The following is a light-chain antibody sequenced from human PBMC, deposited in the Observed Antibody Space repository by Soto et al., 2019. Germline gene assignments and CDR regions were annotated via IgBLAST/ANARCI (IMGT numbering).Light chain of an antibody. V-gene: IGKV4-1*01. Sequence: DIGLTQSPDSLAVSLGERATINCKSSQSFLYSSNNKNYLAWYQQKPGQPPKLLIYWASTRESGVPDRFSGSGSGTDFTLTISSLQAEDVAVYYCQQYYSTPWTFGQGTKVDI. CDR2: WAS. J-gene: IGKJ1*01. CDR1: QSFLYSSNNKNY. CDR3: QQYYSTPWT.